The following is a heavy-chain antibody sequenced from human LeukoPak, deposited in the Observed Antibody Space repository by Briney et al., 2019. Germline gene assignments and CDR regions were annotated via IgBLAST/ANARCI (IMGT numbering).Heavy chain of an antibody. D-gene: IGHD4-23*01. CDR3: ARAPGGGGNGDYYYYYYMDV. V-gene: IGHV1-69*05. J-gene: IGHJ6*03. CDR2: IIPTFGTA. Sequence: RASVKVSCKASGGTFSSYAISWVRQAPGQGLEWMGRIIPTFGTANYAQKFQGRVTITTDESTSTAYMELSSLRSEDTAVYYCARAPGGGGNGDYYYYYYMDVWGKGTTVTVSS. CDR1: GGTFSSYA.